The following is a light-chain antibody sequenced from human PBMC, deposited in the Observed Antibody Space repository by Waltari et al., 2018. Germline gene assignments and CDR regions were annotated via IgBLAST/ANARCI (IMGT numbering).Light chain of an antibody. V-gene: IGLV1-51*01. CDR1: RSHIADNS. J-gene: IGLJ2*01. Sequence: QSLLTHPPSVSAAPAHKLPLSCSGRRSHIADNSVPLFQQLPGTAPKLLIYDNNKRPSGIPDRFSGSKSGTSATLGITGLQTGDEADYYCGAWDSSLSAVIFGGGTKLTVL. CDR3: GAWDSSLSAVI. CDR2: DNN.